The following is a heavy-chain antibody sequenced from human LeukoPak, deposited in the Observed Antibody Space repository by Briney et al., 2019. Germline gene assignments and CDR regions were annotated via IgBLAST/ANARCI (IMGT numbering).Heavy chain of an antibody. CDR2: IKQDGSEK. CDR1: GFTFSSYW. V-gene: IGHV3-7*01. J-gene: IGHJ4*02. D-gene: IGHD3-22*01. CDR3: ARRAGDYYDSSGYYFFDY. Sequence: GGSLRLSCAASGFTFSSYWMSWVRQAPGKGLEWVANIKQDGSEKYYVHSVKGRFTISRDNAKNSLYLQMNSLRAEDTAVYYCARRAGDYYDSSGYYFFDYWGQGTLVTVSS.